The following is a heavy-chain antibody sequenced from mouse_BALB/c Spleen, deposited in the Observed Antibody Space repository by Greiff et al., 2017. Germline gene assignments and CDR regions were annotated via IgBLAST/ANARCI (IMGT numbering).Heavy chain of an antibody. CDR2: IDPANGNT. Sequence: VQLQQSGAELVKPGSSVKLSCTASGFNIKDTYMHWVKQRPEQGLEWIGRIDPANGNTKYDPKFQGKATITADTSSNTAYLQLSSLTSEDTAVYYCARPDSSGPWFAYWGQGTLVTVSA. J-gene: IGHJ3*01. V-gene: IGHV14-3*02. CDR1: GFNIKDTY. CDR3: ARPDSSGPWFAY. D-gene: IGHD3-2*01.